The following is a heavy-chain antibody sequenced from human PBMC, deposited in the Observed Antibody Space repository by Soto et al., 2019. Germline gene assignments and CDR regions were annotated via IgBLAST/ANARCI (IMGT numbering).Heavy chain of an antibody. Sequence: ESGGGVVQPGRSLRLSCAASGFTFSSYGMHWVRQAPGKGLEWVAVIWYDGSNKYYADSVKGRFTISRDNSKNTLYLQMNSLGAEDTAVYYCVRGGISGYDLIWGQGTLVTVSS. CDR1: GFTFSSYG. D-gene: IGHD5-12*01. V-gene: IGHV3-33*01. CDR3: VRGGISGYDLI. J-gene: IGHJ4*02. CDR2: IWYDGSNK.